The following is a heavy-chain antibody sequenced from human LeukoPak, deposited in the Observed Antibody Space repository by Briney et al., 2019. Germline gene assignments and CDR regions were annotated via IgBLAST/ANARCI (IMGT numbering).Heavy chain of an antibody. CDR3: ARVGFCSSGSCISLWF. V-gene: IGHV1-3*01. D-gene: IGHD2-15*01. CDR1: GYTFTSYA. Sequence: ASVKVSCKASGYTFTSYAMHWVRQAPGQRLEWMGWINAGNGNTKYSQKFQGRVTITRDTSASTAYMELRSLRSEDTAVYYCARVGFCSSGSCISLWFWGQGTLVTVSS. CDR2: INAGNGNT. J-gene: IGHJ4*02.